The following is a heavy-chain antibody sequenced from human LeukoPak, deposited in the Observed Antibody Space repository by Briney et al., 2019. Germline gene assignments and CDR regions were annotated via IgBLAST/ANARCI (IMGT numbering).Heavy chain of an antibody. CDR1: GLTFSNAW. V-gene: IGHV3-15*01. Sequence: PGGSLRLSCAASGLTFSNAWMNWVRQAPGEGLEWVGRMKSKDVGGTTDYSAPVKGRFTISRDDSKTTLYLQMNSLKTEDTAMYYCTTLRYSYDSRDYWGQGTLVTVSS. J-gene: IGHJ4*02. D-gene: IGHD3-22*01. CDR2: MKSKDVGGTT. CDR3: TTLRYSYDSRDY.